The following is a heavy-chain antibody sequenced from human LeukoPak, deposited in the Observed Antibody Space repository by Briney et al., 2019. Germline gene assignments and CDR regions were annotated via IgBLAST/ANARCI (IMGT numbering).Heavy chain of an antibody. Sequence: PSETLSLTCTVSGGSISSSSYYWGWIRQPPGKGREWIGSIYYSGSTYYNPSLKSRVTISVDTSKNQFSLKLSSVTAADTAVYYCATLTRIAAAGTPKTDFDYWGQGTLVTVSS. CDR2: IYYSGST. J-gene: IGHJ4*02. CDR3: ATLTRIAAAGTPKTDFDY. V-gene: IGHV4-39*01. CDR1: GGSISSSSYY. D-gene: IGHD6-13*01.